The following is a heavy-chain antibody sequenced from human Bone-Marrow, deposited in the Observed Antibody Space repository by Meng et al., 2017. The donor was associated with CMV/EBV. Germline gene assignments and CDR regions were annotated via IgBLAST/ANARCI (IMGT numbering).Heavy chain of an antibody. V-gene: IGHV4-34*01. CDR3: ARGSKRCSSTSCYHGGYYYYGMDV. CDR1: GGSFSGYY. Sequence: SETLSLTCAVYGGSFSGYYWSWIRQPPGKGLEWIGEINHSGSTNYNPSLKSRVTISVDTSKNQFSLKLSSVTAADTAVYYCARGSKRCSSTSCYHGGYYYYGMDVWGQGTTVTVPS. J-gene: IGHJ6*02. D-gene: IGHD2-2*01. CDR2: INHSGST.